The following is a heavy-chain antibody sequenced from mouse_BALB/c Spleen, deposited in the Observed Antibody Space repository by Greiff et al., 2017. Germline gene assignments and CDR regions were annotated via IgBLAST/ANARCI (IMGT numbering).Heavy chain of an antibody. CDR2: INPSNGRT. D-gene: IGHD2-4*01. J-gene: IGHJ2*01. CDR1: GYTFTSYW. CDR3: AKGDYDDGDYFDY. V-gene: IGHV1S81*02. Sequence: VQLQQPGAELVKPGASVKLSCKASGYTFTSYWMHWVKQRPGQGLEWIGEINPSNGRTNYNEKFKSKATLTVDKSSSTAYMQLSSLTSEDSAVYYGAKGDYDDGDYFDYWGQGTTLTVAS.